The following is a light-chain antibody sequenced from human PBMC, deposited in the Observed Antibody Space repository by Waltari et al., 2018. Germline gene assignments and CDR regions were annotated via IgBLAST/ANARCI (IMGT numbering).Light chain of an antibody. CDR3: QSVDNSFGYVV. J-gene: IGLJ2*01. Sequence: SYELTQPSSVSVSPGQMARITCYGDALPLHHLHWYQHKSGQAPVLVMFKNSERPSGIPERISGSSSGTTVTLTITGVQAEDEADYYCQSVDNSFGYVVFGGGTKLTVL. CDR2: KNS. V-gene: IGLV3-25*03. CDR1: ALPLHH.